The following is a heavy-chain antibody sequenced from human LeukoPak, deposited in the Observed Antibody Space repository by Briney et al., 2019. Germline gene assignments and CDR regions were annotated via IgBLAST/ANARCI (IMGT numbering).Heavy chain of an antibody. J-gene: IGHJ5*02. CDR1: GGSISSGDYY. Sequence: ASETLSLTCTVSGGSISSGDYYWSWIRQHPGKGLEWIGYIYYSGSTYYNPSLKSRVTISVDTSKNQFSPNLSSVTAADTAVYYCARVARYSSSWYWFDPWGQGILVTVSS. D-gene: IGHD6-13*01. CDR3: ARVARYSSSWYWFDP. V-gene: IGHV4-31*03. CDR2: IYYSGST.